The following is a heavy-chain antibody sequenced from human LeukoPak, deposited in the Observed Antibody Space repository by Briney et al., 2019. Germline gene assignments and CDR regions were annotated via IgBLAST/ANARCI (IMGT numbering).Heavy chain of an antibody. D-gene: IGHD6-19*01. V-gene: IGHV4-34*01. J-gene: IGHJ6*03. CDR2: VNHRGST. CDR3: ARESVGIAVAGTSRYMDV. Sequence: SETLSLTCAVYGGSFSGYYWSWIRQPPGKGLEWIGEVNHRGSTNYNPSLKSRVTVSLDTSKNQFSLQLNSVTPEDTAVYYCARESVGIAVAGTSRYMDVWGKGTTVTVSS. CDR1: GGSFSGYY.